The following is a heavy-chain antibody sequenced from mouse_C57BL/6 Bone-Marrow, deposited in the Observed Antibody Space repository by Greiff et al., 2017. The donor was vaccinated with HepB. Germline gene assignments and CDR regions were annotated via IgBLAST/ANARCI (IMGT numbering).Heavy chain of an antibody. Sequence: VHVKQSGAELARPGASVKLSCKASGYTFTSYGISWVKQRTGQGLEWIGEIYPRSGNTYYNEKFKGKATLTADKSSSTAYMELRSLTSEDSAVYFCARRDGFAYWGQGTLVTVSA. CDR3: ARRDGFAY. D-gene: IGHD3-3*01. V-gene: IGHV1-81*01. CDR1: GYTFTSYG. CDR2: IYPRSGNT. J-gene: IGHJ3*01.